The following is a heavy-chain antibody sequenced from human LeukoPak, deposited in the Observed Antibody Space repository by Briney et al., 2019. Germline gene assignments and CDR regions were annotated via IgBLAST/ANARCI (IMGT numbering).Heavy chain of an antibody. Sequence: GGSLSLFCAACGSTFRSFWGHWVRQAPAKGMGPNSRINSDGSSTSYADSVKGRFTISRDNAKNTLYLQMNSLSAEDTAVYYCARGGGYSYGLFDYWGQGTLVTVSS. D-gene: IGHD5-18*01. J-gene: IGHJ4*02. V-gene: IGHV3-74*01. CDR3: ARGGGYSYGLFDY. CDR1: GSTFRSFW. CDR2: INSDGSST.